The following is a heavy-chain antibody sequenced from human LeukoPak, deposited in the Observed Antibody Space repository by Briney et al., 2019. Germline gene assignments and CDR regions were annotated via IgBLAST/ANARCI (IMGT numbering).Heavy chain of an antibody. CDR3: ARASYGDYGIDH. CDR1: GGSFSGYY. D-gene: IGHD4-17*01. Sequence: PSETLSLTCAVYGGSFSGYYWSWIRQPPGKGLEWIGEINHSGSTNYNPSLKSRVTISVDTSKNQFSLKMSSVTAADTAVYYCARASYGDYGIDHWGQGTLVSVSS. CDR2: INHSGST. J-gene: IGHJ4*02. V-gene: IGHV4-34*01.